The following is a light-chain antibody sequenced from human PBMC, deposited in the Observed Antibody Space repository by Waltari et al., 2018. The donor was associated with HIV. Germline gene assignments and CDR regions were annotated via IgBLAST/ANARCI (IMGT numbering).Light chain of an antibody. CDR2: GNR. CDR3: QAYDSSLSAVM. Sequence: QSLLTQPPSVSGAPGQRVTMSCTGSSPNIGAGYDVHWYQQLPGTAPRFLIFGNRNRPSGVPDRFSGSKSGTSASLAITGLQAEDEADYYCQAYDSSLSAVMFGGGTKLTVL. V-gene: IGLV1-40*01. J-gene: IGLJ3*02. CDR1: SPNIGAGYD.